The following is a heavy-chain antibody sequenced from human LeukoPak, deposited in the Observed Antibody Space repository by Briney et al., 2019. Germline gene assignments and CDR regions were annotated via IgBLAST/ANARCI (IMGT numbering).Heavy chain of an antibody. CDR1: GFTFSSHG. Sequence: PGGSLRLSCAASGFTFSSHGINWVRQAPGKGLEWVSGISPSGDITYYTDSVQGRFTISRDNSKNMMYVQMNSLRAEDTAVYYCARSLAVAGIADYWGQGTLVTVSS. D-gene: IGHD6-19*01. J-gene: IGHJ4*02. CDR2: ISPSGDIT. V-gene: IGHV3-23*01. CDR3: ARSLAVAGIADY.